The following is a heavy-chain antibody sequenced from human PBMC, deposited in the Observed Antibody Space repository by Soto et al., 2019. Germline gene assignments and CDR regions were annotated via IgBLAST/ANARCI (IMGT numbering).Heavy chain of an antibody. J-gene: IGHJ3*02. CDR3: ARGPGYSYGPHAFDI. Sequence: GXSVKVYWKASGGTFSSYAISWVREAPVQGLEWMGGIIPIFGTANYAQKFQGRVTITADKSTSTAYMELSSLRSEDTAVYYCARGPGYSYGPHAFDIWGQGTMVTVSS. D-gene: IGHD5-18*01. CDR2: IIPIFGTA. V-gene: IGHV1-69*06. CDR1: GGTFSSYA.